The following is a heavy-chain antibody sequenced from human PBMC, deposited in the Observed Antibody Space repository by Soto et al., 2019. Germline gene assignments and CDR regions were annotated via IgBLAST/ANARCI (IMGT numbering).Heavy chain of an antibody. J-gene: IGHJ4*02. Sequence: LSLSCTLSGGYISSGGYYSSWIHKHPGKGLEWIGYIYYSGSTYYNPSLKSRVTISVDTSKNQFSLKLSSVTAADTAVYYCSCTVGKATADPLYEFDYWGQGTLVTGSP. CDR3: SCTVGKATADPLYEFDY. CDR1: GGYISSGGYY. CDR2: IYYSGST. V-gene: IGHV4-31*03. D-gene: IGHD1-26*01.